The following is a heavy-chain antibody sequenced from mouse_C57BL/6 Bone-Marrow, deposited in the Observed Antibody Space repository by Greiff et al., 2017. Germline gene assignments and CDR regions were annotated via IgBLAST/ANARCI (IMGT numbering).Heavy chain of an antibody. CDR2: IYPRSGNT. J-gene: IGHJ3*01. V-gene: IGHV1-81*01. Sequence: VKLMESGAELARPGASVKLSCKASGYTFTSYGISWVKQRTGQGLEWIGEIYPRSGNTYYNEKFKGKATLAADKSSSTAYMELRSLTSEDSAVXFCARGTTVVSPFAYWGQGTLVTVSA. CDR3: ARGTTVVSPFAY. D-gene: IGHD1-1*01. CDR1: GYTFTSYG.